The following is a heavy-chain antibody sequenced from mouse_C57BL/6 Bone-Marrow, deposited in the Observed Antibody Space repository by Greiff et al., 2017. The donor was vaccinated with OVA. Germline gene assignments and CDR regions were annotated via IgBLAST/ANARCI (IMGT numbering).Heavy chain of an antibody. D-gene: IGHD2-3*01. CDR3: ARDGYGPYDGYYGFDY. J-gene: IGHJ2*01. Sequence: QVQLQQSGPELVKPGASVKISCKASGYAFSSSWMNWVKQRPGKGLEWIGRIYPGDGDTNYNGKFKSKATLTVDKSSSTAYMQLSSLTSEDSAVYYCARDGYGPYDGYYGFDYWGQGTTLTVSS. CDR1: GYAFSSSW. V-gene: IGHV1-82*01. CDR2: IYPGDGDT.